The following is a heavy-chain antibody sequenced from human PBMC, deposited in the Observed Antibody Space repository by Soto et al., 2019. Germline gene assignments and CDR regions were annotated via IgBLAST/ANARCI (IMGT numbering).Heavy chain of an antibody. CDR2: INHSGST. V-gene: IGHV4-34*01. CDR3: ARGKYYYYGMDV. CDR1: GGSFSGYY. J-gene: IGHJ6*02. Sequence: QVQLQQWGAGLLKPSETLSPTCAVYGGSFSGYYWSWIRQPPGKGLEWIGEINHSGSTNYNPSLKSRVTISVDTSKNQFSLKLSSVTAADTAVYYCARGKYYYYGMDVWGQGTTVTVSS.